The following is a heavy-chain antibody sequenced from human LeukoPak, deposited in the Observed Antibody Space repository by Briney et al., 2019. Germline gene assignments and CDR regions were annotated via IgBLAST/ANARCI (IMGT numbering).Heavy chain of an antibody. Sequence: ASVKVSCKVSGYTLTELSMHWVRQAPGKGLEWMGGFDPEDGETIYAQKFQGRVTITADESTSTAYMELSSLRSEDTAVYYCAREEKYSLAVAPDYWGQGTLVTVSS. CDR2: FDPEDGET. V-gene: IGHV1-24*01. D-gene: IGHD6-19*01. J-gene: IGHJ4*02. CDR3: AREEKYSLAVAPDY. CDR1: GYTLTELS.